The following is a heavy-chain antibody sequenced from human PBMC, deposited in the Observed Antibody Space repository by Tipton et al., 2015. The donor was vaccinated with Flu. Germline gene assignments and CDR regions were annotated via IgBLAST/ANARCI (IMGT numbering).Heavy chain of an antibody. CDR1: GFTFSEHA. CDR2: VLYDGTNK. Sequence: LTCAASGFTFSEHAMHWVRQAPGRGLEWVAIVLYDGTNKFYGDSVKGRFTISRDNSENTVFLQMNSLRVEDTAVYYCVRDRVRFGGVLDYWGQGTLVTVSS. J-gene: IGHJ4*02. V-gene: IGHV3-30*04. D-gene: IGHD3-10*01. CDR3: VRDRVRFGGVLDY.